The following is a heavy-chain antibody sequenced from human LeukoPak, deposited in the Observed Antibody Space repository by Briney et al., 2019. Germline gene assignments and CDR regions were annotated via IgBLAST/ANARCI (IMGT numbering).Heavy chain of an antibody. V-gene: IGHV4-39*01. D-gene: IGHD6-19*01. J-gene: IGHJ4*02. CDR2: IYYSGST. CDR3: ARLGYSSGWYDY. CDR1: GGSISSSSYY. Sequence: PETLSLTCTVSGGSISSSSYYWGWIRQPPGKGLEWIGSIYYSGSTYYNPSLKSRVTISVDTSKNQFSLKLSSVTAADTAVYYCARLGYSSGWYDYWGQGTLVTVSS.